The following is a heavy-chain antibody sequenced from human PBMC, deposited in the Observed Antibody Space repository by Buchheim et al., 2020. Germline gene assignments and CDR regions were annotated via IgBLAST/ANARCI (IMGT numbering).Heavy chain of an antibody. D-gene: IGHD6-13*01. J-gene: IGHJ3*02. CDR1: GFTFSSYE. CDR3: ASGLYSSSPFYAFDI. V-gene: IGHV3-48*03. Sequence: EVQLVESGGGLVQPGGSLRLSCAASGFTFSSYEMNWVRQAPGKGLEWVSYISSSGSTIYYADSVKGRFTISRDSAKNSLYLQMNSLRAEDTAVYYCASGLYSSSPFYAFDIWGQGT. CDR2: ISSSGSTI.